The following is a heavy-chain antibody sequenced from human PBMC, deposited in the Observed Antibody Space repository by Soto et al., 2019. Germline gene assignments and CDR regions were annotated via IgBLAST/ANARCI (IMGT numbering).Heavy chain of an antibody. CDR1: GFTFSSYA. CDR2: ISGSGGTT. Sequence: GGSLRLSXAASGFTFSSYAMSWVRQAPGKGLEWVSAISGSGGTTYYADSVQGRFTISRDNSKNTLYLQMNSLRAEDTAVYYCAKGALSSGWYWGQGTLVTVSS. V-gene: IGHV3-23*01. CDR3: AKGALSSGWY. D-gene: IGHD6-19*01. J-gene: IGHJ4*02.